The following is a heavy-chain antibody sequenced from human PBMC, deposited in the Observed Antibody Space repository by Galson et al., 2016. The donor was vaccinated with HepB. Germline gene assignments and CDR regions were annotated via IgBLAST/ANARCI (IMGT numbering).Heavy chain of an antibody. Sequence: SLRLSCAASGFTFSNYWMSWVRQAPGKGLEWVANIKQDGNEKYYVDSVEGRFTISRDNAKNSMYLQMNSLRDEDTAVYYCAREIPSRGKSDYWGQGTLVTVSS. D-gene: IGHD3-10*01. CDR2: IKQDGNEK. J-gene: IGHJ4*02. CDR1: GFTFSNYW. CDR3: AREIPSRGKSDY. V-gene: IGHV3-7*01.